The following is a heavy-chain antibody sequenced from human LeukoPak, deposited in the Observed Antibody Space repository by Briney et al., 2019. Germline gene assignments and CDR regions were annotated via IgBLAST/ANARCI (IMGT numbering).Heavy chain of an antibody. CDR1: GFTVSSNY. Sequence: PGGSLRLSCAASGFTVSSNYMSWVRQAPGKGLEWVSVIYSGGSTYYADSVKGRFTISRDNSKNTLCLQMNSLRAEDTAVYYCARDNADYGDYVVAGGPTSIWGQGTLVTVSS. CDR2: IYSGGST. D-gene: IGHD4-17*01. V-gene: IGHV3-53*01. CDR3: ARDNADYGDYVVAGGPTSI. J-gene: IGHJ4*02.